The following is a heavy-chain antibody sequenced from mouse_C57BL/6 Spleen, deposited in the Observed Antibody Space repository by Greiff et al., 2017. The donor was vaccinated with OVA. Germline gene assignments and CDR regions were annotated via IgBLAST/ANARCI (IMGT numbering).Heavy chain of an antibody. V-gene: IGHV1-55*01. CDR2: IYPGSGST. Sequence: QVQLKQPGAELVKPGASVKMSCKASGYTFTSYWITWVKQRPGQGLEWIGDIYPGSGSTNYNEKFKSKATLTVDTSSSTAYMQLSSLTSEDSAVYYCARKYGYDDAMDYWGQGTSVTVSS. J-gene: IGHJ4*01. CDR3: ARKYGYDDAMDY. D-gene: IGHD2-2*01. CDR1: GYTFTSYW.